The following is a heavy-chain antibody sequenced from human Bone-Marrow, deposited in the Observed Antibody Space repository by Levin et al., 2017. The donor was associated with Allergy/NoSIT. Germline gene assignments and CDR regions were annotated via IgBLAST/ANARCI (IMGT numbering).Heavy chain of an antibody. J-gene: IGHJ5*02. CDR1: GFTFGDYA. D-gene: IGHD3-22*01. V-gene: IGHV3-9*01. CDR2: ISWNSGSL. CDR3: TKASHYYYDGIDNWCDG. Sequence: GGSLRLSCAASGFTFGDYAMHWVRQVPGKGLEWVSGISWNSGSLGYAESVKGRLTISRDNAKNSLYLQMSSLRPEDTALYFCTKASHYYYDGIDNWCDGRGQGALVAVTS.